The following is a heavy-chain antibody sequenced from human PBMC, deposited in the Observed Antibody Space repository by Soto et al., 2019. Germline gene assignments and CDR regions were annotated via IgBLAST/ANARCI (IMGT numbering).Heavy chain of an antibody. CDR1: GFTFGDYA. Sequence: PGGSLRLSCTASGFTFGDYAMSWVRQAPGKGLEWVGFIRSKAYGGTTEYAASVKGRFTIPRDDSKSIAYLQMNSLKTEDTAVYYCTSTKRGYYDILTVYYGPDAFDIWGQGTMVTVSS. V-gene: IGHV3-49*04. D-gene: IGHD3-9*01. J-gene: IGHJ3*02. CDR3: TSTKRGYYDILTVYYGPDAFDI. CDR2: IRSKAYGGTT.